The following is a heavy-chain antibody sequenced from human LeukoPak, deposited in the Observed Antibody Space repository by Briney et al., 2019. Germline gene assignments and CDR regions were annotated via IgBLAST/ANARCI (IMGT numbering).Heavy chain of an antibody. J-gene: IGHJ4*02. CDR1: GYTFTGYY. Sequence: AASVKVSCKASGYTFTGYYMHWVGQAPGQGLEWMGWINPNSGGTNYAQKFQGRVTMTRDTSISTAYMELSRLRSDDTAVYYCARTYYDFWSGYYLDYWGQGTLVAVSS. V-gene: IGHV1-2*02. CDR3: ARTYYDFWSGYYLDY. CDR2: INPNSGGT. D-gene: IGHD3-3*01.